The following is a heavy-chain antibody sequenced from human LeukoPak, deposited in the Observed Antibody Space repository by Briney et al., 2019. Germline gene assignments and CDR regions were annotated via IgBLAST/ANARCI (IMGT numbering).Heavy chain of an antibody. CDR1: GGSISSYY. J-gene: IGHJ4*02. V-gene: IGHV4-59*01. CDR3: ARGGYDILTGSGFFDY. Sequence: PSETLSLTCTVSGGSISSYYWSWIRQPPGKGLEWIGYIYYSGSTNYNPSLKSRVTISVDTPKNQFSLKLSSVTAADTAVYYCARGGYDILTGSGFFDYWGQGTLVTVSS. CDR2: IYYSGST. D-gene: IGHD3-9*01.